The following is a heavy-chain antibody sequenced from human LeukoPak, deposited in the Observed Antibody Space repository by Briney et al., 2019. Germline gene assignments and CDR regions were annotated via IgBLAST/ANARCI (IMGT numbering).Heavy chain of an antibody. Sequence: GGSLRLSCAASGFSFSTYEMNWVCQAPGKGLEWVSDITISGNTRNYADSVKGRFTISRDNARNSLYLQMNSLTVEDTAVYYCARGDPYADLWGQGTLVTVAS. J-gene: IGHJ5*02. V-gene: IGHV3-48*03. CDR2: ITISGNTR. D-gene: IGHD2-2*01. CDR1: GFSFSTYE. CDR3: ARGDPYADL.